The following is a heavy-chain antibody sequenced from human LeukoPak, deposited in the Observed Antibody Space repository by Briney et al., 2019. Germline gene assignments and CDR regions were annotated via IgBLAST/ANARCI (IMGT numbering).Heavy chain of an antibody. CDR2: ISGYNGNT. Sequence: ASVKVSCKASGYTFTSYDISWVRQAPGQGLEWMGWISGYNGNTNYAQKFQGRVTMTTDTSTSTTYMEVRSLRSDDTAVYYCARDPPRYCSSTSCYSYYYYMDVWGKGTTVTVSS. J-gene: IGHJ6*03. V-gene: IGHV1-18*01. CDR1: GYTFTSYD. CDR3: ARDPPRYCSSTSCYSYYYYMDV. D-gene: IGHD2-2*02.